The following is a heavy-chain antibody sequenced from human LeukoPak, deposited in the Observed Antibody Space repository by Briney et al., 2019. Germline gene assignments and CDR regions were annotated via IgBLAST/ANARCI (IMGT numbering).Heavy chain of an antibody. D-gene: IGHD3-3*01. CDR2: IIPIFGTA. CDR1: GGTFISYA. CDR3: ARGSHVVLRFLEWLY. J-gene: IGHJ4*02. V-gene: IGHV1-69*13. Sequence: SVKVSCKASGGTFISYAISWVRQAPGQGLEWMGGIIPIFGTANYAQKFQRRVTITADESTSTAYMELSSLKSEDTAVYYCARGSHVVLRFLEWLYWGQGTLVTVSS.